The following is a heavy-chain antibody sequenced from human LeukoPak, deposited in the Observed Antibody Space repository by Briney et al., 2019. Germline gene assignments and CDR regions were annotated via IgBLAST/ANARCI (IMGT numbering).Heavy chain of an antibody. J-gene: IGHJ5*02. CDR2: ISSSSSYI. CDR3: ARCFMVRGVIRFNWFDP. V-gene: IGHV3-21*01. Sequence: PGGSLRLSCAASGFTFSSYSMNWARQAPGKGLEWVSSISSSSSYIYYADSVKGRFTISRDNAKNSLYLQMNSLRAEDTAVYYCARCFMVRGVIRFNWFDPWGQGTLVTVSS. D-gene: IGHD3-10*01. CDR1: GFTFSSYS.